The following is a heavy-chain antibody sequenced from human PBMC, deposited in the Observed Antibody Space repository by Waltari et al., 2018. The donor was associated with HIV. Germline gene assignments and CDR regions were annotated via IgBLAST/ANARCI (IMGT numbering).Heavy chain of an antibody. Sequence: QVQLQESGPGLGKPSATLSLTCTVSGGSSNNYYWRWVRQPAGRALEWIGRIYPTGDTNYNPSLSSRLTLSVDKSKSQFSLKLNAVTAADTAIYYCARDFYFGSADYAYFDSWGQGTRVIVSS. J-gene: IGHJ4*02. CDR2: IYPTGDT. CDR3: ARDFYFGSADYAYFDS. CDR1: GGSSNNYY. D-gene: IGHD3-10*01. V-gene: IGHV4-4*07.